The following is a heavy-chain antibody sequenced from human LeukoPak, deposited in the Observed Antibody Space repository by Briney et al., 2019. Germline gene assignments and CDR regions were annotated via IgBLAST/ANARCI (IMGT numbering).Heavy chain of an antibody. V-gene: IGHV3-23*01. D-gene: IGHD2-2*01. CDR1: GFTFSSYA. CDR2: ISGSGGST. CDR3: AKTGEGHVVPAAFFDY. J-gene: IGHJ4*02. Sequence: GGSLRLSCAASGFTFSSYAMSWVRKAPGKGLEWVSAISGSGGSTYYADSVKGRFTISRDNSKNTLYLQMNSLRAEDTAVYYCAKTGEGHVVPAAFFDYWGQGTLVTVSS.